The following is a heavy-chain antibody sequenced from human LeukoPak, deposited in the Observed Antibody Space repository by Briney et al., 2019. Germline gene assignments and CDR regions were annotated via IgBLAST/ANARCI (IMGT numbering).Heavy chain of an antibody. J-gene: IGHJ4*02. V-gene: IGHV3-21*01. CDR2: ISSSSSYI. CDR1: GFTFSSYS. Sequence: PGGSLRLSCAASGFTFSSYSMNWVRQAPGKGLEWVSSISSSSSYIYYADSVKGRFTISRDNAKNSLYLQMNSLRAEDAAVYYCARDDRDMTTVTTLDYWGQGTLVTVSS. D-gene: IGHD4-11*01. CDR3: ARDDRDMTTVTTLDY.